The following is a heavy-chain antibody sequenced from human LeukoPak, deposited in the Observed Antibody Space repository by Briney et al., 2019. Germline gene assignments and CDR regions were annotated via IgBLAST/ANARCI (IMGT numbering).Heavy chain of an antibody. Sequence: SETLSLTCTVSGGSISSSSYYWGWIRQPPGKGLEWIGSIYYSGSTYYNPSLKSRVTISVDTSKNQFSLKLSSVTAADTAVYYCATNLPLPIVVVPAAMLYDASDIWGQGTMVTVSS. J-gene: IGHJ3*02. CDR3: ATNLPLPIVVVPAAMLYDASDI. CDR2: IYYSGST. CDR1: GGSISSSSYY. V-gene: IGHV4-39*01. D-gene: IGHD2-2*01.